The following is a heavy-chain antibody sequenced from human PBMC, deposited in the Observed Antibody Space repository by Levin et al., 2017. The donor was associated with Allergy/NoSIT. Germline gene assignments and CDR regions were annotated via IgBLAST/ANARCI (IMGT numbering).Heavy chain of an antibody. D-gene: IGHD5-18*01. CDR2: IYSGGST. J-gene: IGHJ6*03. CDR1: GFTVSSNY. Sequence: GGSLRLSCAASGFTVSSNYMSWVRQAPGKGLEWVSVIYSGGSTYYADSVKGRFTISRDNSKNTLYLQMNSLRAEDTAVYYCARVDTAMRDSMDVWGKGTTVTVSS. V-gene: IGHV3-66*01. CDR3: ARVDTAMRDSMDV.